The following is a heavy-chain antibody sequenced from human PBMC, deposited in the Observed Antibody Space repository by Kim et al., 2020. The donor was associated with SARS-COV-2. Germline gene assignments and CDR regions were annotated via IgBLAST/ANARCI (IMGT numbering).Heavy chain of an antibody. CDR2: IYYSGST. V-gene: IGHV4-39*01. Sequence: SETLSLTCTVSGGSISSSSYYWGWIRQPPGKGLEWIGSIYYSGSTYYNPSLKSRVTISVDTSKNQFSLKLSSVTAADTAVYYCASLASITIFGEVGTYWGQGTLVTVSS. J-gene: IGHJ4*02. D-gene: IGHD3-3*01. CDR1: GGSISSSSYY. CDR3: ASLASITIFGEVGTY.